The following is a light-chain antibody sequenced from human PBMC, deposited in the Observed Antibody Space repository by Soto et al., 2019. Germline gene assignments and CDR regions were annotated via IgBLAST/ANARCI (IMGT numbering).Light chain of an antibody. J-gene: IGLJ2*01. CDR2: GSS. Sequence: QAVVTQPPSVSGAPGQRVTISCTGSSSNIGAGHVVHWYQQFPGRAPNLLIYGSSNRPSGVPDRFSGSKSGTSASLAITGLQAEDEADYYCQSYDNGLCASVFGGGTKLTVL. CDR3: QSYDNGLCASV. V-gene: IGLV1-40*01. CDR1: SSNIGAGHV.